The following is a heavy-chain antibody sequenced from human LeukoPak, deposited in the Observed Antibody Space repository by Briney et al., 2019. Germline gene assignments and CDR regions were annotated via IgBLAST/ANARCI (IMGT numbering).Heavy chain of an antibody. D-gene: IGHD2-21*02. CDR2: IWYDGSNK. J-gene: IGHJ4*02. V-gene: IGHV3-33*01. CDR1: GFTFSSYG. Sequence: GGSLRLSCAASGFTFSSYGMHWVRQAPGEGLEWVAVIWYDGSNKYYADSVKGRFTISRDNSKNTLYLQMNSLRAEDTAVYYCARDLYCGGDCYSVWGQGTLVTVSS. CDR3: ARDLYCGGDCYSV.